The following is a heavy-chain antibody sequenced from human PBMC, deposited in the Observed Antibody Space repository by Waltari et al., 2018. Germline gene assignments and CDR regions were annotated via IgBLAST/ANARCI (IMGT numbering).Heavy chain of an antibody. Sequence: EVQLVESGGGLVQPGGSLRLSCAASGFTFSSYSMNWVRQAPGKGLEWVSYISSSSSTIYYADSVKGRFTISRDNAKNSLYLQMNSLRAEDTAVYYCAATYYYDSSGYYRWGQGTLVTVSS. V-gene: IGHV3-48*04. CDR1: GFTFSSYS. CDR2: ISSSSSTI. J-gene: IGHJ5*02. D-gene: IGHD3-22*01. CDR3: AATYYYDSSGYYR.